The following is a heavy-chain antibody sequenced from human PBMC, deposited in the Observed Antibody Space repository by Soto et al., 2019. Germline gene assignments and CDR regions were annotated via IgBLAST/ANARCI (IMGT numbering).Heavy chain of an antibody. V-gene: IGHV1-2*02. CDR3: ATEILDRRIAFCQSDY. CDR2: INPNSGGT. CDR1: GYTFTGYY. Sequence: ASVKVSCKASGYTFTGYYINWVRQAPGQGLEWMGWINPNSGGTNYAQKFQGRVTLTRDTSISTAYMELSRLRSDDAAVYYCATEILDRRIAFCQSDYWGQGTLFPVPP. J-gene: IGHJ4*02. D-gene: IGHD2-15*01.